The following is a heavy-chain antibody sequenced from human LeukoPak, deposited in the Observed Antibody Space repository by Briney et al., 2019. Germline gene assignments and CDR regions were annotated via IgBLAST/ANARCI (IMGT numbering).Heavy chain of an antibody. CDR1: GFTFNSYA. CDR3: GSGEWPHNY. D-gene: IGHD3-10*01. CDR2: ISGSGGST. V-gene: IGHV3-23*01. J-gene: IGHJ4*02. Sequence: GGSLRLSCAASGFTFNSYAMSWVRQAPGKGLQWVSGISGSGGSTFYADSVKGRFTISRDNSKNTLYLQMNSLRAEDAAVYYCGSGEWPHNYWGQGTLVTVSS.